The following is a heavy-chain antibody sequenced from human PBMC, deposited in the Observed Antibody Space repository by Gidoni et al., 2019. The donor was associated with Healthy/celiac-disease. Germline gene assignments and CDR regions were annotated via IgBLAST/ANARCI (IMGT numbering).Heavy chain of an antibody. J-gene: IGHJ6*03. D-gene: IGHD5-12*01. CDR2: NSGSGGST. CDR1: GFTFSSYA. Sequence: EVQLLESGGGLVQPGGSLRLSCAASGFTFSSYAMSWVRQAPGKGLEWVSANSGSGGSTYYADSVKGRFTISRDNSKNTLYLQMNSLRAEDTAVYYCAKDSGGYDYIYYYYYMDVWGKGTTVTVSS. CDR3: AKDSGGYDYIYYYYYMDV. V-gene: IGHV3-23*01.